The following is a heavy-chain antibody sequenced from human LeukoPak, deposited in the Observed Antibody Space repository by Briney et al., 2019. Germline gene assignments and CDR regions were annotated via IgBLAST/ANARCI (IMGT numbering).Heavy chain of an antibody. J-gene: IGHJ4*02. D-gene: IGHD2-15*01. V-gene: IGHV3-30*18. Sequence: GGSLRLSCAASGFTFSSYGMHWVRQAPGKGLEWVAVISYDGSNKYYADSVEGRFTISRDNSKNTLYLQMNSLRAEDTAVYYCAKDLRSGLHQYYFDYWGQGTLVTVSS. CDR2: ISYDGSNK. CDR3: AKDLRSGLHQYYFDY. CDR1: GFTFSSYG.